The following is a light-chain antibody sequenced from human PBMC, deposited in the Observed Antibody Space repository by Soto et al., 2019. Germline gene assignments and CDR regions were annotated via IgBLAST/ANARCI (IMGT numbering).Light chain of an antibody. CDR1: SSNIGSNT. V-gene: IGLV1-44*01. J-gene: IGLJ3*02. Sequence: QSVLTQPPSASGTPGQRVTISCSGSSSNIGSNTVNWYQQLPGTAPKLLIYSNNQRPSGVPDRFSGSKSGTSASLAISGLQSEDEAEYYCATWDDSLNGLSWVFGGGTKLTVL. CDR2: SNN. CDR3: ATWDDSLNGLSWV.